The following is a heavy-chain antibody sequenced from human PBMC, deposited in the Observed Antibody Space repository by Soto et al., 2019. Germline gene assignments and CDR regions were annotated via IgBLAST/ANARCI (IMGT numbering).Heavy chain of an antibody. D-gene: IGHD2-15*01. CDR2: IGTAGDT. Sequence: EVQLVESGGGLVQPGGSLRLXXAASXFTXXNYXXXXVRQVTGKGLEWVSTIGTAGDTYYPGSVKGRFTISRENAKNSLYLQMNSLRAEDTAVYYCARGRLISLYYFDYWGQGTLVTVSS. J-gene: IGHJ4*02. CDR1: XFTXXNYX. CDR3: ARGRLISLYYFDY. V-gene: IGHV3-13*01.